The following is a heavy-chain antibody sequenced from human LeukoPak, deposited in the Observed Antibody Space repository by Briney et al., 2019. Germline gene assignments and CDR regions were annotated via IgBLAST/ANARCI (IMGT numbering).Heavy chain of an antibody. CDR2: IYHSGST. CDR3: ARHTAEKYNWFDR. Sequence: SGTLSLTCGVSGGSISSSNWWSWVRQPPEKGLEWIGEIYHSGSTNYNPSLKSRVTISVDKSNNQFSLKLSSVTAADTAVYYCARHTAEKYNWFDRWGQGTLVTVSS. V-gene: IGHV4-4*02. J-gene: IGHJ5*02. CDR1: GGSISSSNW. D-gene: IGHD5-24*01.